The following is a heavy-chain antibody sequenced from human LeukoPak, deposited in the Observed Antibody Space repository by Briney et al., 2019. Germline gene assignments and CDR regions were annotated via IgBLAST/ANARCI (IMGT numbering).Heavy chain of an antibody. CDR1: GGSISSGGYY. Sequence: PSETLSLTCTVSGGSISSGGYYWSWIRQPPGKGLEWIGYIYYSGSTYYNPSLKSRVTISVDTSKKQFSLKLSSVTTADTAVYYCARCYYESGYYYYYGMDVGGQGTTVTVSS. V-gene: IGHV4-31*03. D-gene: IGHD3-10*01. CDR2: IYYSGST. CDR3: ARCYYESGYYYYYGMDV. J-gene: IGHJ6*02.